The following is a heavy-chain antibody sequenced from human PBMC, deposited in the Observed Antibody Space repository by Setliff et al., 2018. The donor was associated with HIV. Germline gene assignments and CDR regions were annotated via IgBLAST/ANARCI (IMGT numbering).Heavy chain of an antibody. V-gene: IGHV5-51*01. CDR2: IYPGDSDT. CDR3: ARLSVVTAIRIYYFDY. CDR1: GYSFTNYW. D-gene: IGHD2-21*02. J-gene: IGHJ4*02. Sequence: GESLKISCKGSGYSFTNYWIGWVRQMPGKGLEWMGIIYPGDSDTRYSPSFQGQVTISADKSISTAYLQWSSLKASDTAMYYCARLSVVTAIRIYYFDYWGQGTLVTVSS.